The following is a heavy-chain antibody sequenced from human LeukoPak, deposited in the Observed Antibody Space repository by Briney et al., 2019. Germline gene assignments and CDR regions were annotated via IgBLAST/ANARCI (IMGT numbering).Heavy chain of an antibody. CDR1: TSR. CDR3: ARDLWNFYDDSGYNRDFDS. D-gene: IGHD3-22*01. J-gene: IGHJ5*01. V-gene: IGHV1-18*01. Sequence: ASVKVSCKATSRISWVRQAPGPGLEWMGWISTYGGDTYYAQKFQGRITVTIDTSTSTVYMELRNLRSDDTAVYYCARDLWNFYDDSGYNRDFDSWGQGTLVTVSS. CDR2: ISTYGGDT.